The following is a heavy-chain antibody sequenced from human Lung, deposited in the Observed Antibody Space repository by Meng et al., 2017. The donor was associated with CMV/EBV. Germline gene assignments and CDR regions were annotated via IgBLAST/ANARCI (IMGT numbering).Heavy chain of an antibody. Sequence: GEXXKISCQDFGYIFSDYWIGWVRQMPGKGLEWMGIIYPGDSDVRYSPSFQGQVFISADESISTAYLQWYSLKASDTAIYYCARNGADEDYWFDPWGQGTLVTVSS. CDR2: IYPGDSDV. V-gene: IGHV5-51*01. J-gene: IGHJ5*02. CDR3: ARNGADEDYWFDP. CDR1: GYIFSDYW. D-gene: IGHD4-17*01.